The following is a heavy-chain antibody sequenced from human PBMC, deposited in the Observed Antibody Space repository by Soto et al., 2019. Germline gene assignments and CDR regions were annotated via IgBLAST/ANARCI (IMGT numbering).Heavy chain of an antibody. J-gene: IGHJ5*02. V-gene: IGHV4-39*01. CDR2: IYYSGST. Sequence: SETLSLTCTVSGGSISSSSYYWGWIRQPPGKGLEWIGSIYYSGSTYYNPSLKSRVTVSVDTSKNQFSLKLSSVTAADTAVYYCARHKKVTIFGVVTWFDPWGQGTLVTVSS. D-gene: IGHD3-3*01. CDR3: ARHKKVTIFGVVTWFDP. CDR1: GGSISSSSYY.